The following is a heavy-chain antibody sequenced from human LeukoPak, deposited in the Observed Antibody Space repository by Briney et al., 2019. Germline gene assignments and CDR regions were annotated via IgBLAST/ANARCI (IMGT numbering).Heavy chain of an antibody. V-gene: IGHV4-39*07. Sequence: SETLSLTCTVSGGSISSSSYYWGWIRQPPGKGLEWIGSIYYSGSTYYSPSLKSRVTISVDTSKNQFSLKLSSVTAADTAVYYCARDDQSIAATNWFDPWGQGTLVTVSS. CDR1: GGSISSSSYY. J-gene: IGHJ5*02. CDR3: ARDDQSIAATNWFDP. D-gene: IGHD6-6*01. CDR2: IYYSGST.